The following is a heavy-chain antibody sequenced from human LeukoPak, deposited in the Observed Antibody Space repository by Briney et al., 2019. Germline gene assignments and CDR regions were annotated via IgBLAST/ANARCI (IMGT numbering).Heavy chain of an antibody. J-gene: IGHJ1*01. V-gene: IGHV3-33*06. Sequence: GGSLRLSCAASGFTFSSYAMHWVRQAPGKGLEWVAVIWYDGSNKYYGDSVKGRFTIPRDNSKNMLYLQMNSLRAEDTAVYYCEKELRGYSYGEHWGQGILVTVSS. CDR2: IWYDGSNK. D-gene: IGHD5-18*01. CDR3: EKELRGYSYGEH. CDR1: GFTFSSYA.